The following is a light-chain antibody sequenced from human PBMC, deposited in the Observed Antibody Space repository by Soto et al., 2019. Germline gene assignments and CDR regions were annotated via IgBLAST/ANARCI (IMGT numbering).Light chain of an antibody. CDR2: GNT. V-gene: IGLV1-40*01. J-gene: IGLJ2*01. Sequence: QLVLTQPPSVSGAPGQRVTISCTGSGSNIGAGFGVHWYQHLPGTVPKLIIQGNTNRPSGVPDRFSGSRSGASAALAISGLQPDDEADYYCQSYDSTLGAVFGGGTKLTVL. CDR1: GSNIGAGFG. CDR3: QSYDSTLGAV.